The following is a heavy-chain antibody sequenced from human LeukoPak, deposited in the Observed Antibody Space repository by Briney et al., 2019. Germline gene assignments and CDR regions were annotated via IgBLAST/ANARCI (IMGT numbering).Heavy chain of an antibody. Sequence: PSETLSLTCTVSGGSISSYYWSWIRQPPGKGLEWIGYIYYSGSTNYNPSLKSRVTISVDTSKNQFSLKLSSVTAADTAVYYCARRPGNYWYFDLWGRGTLVTVSS. D-gene: IGHD2-2*01. V-gene: IGHV4-59*08. J-gene: IGHJ2*01. CDR1: GGSISSYY. CDR3: ARRPGNYWYFDL. CDR2: IYYSGST.